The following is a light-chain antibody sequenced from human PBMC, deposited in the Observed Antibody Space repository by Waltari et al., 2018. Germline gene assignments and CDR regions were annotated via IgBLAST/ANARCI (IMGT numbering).Light chain of an antibody. Sequence: EIVMTQSPATLSVSPGERANLSCRASQSVSHNLAWYQQKPGQAPRLLIYGASSRATCFPARFSGSGSGTEFTLTISSLQSEDFAVYYCQQYNNWYSFGQGTKLEIK. CDR2: GAS. V-gene: IGKV3-15*01. J-gene: IGKJ2*01. CDR1: QSVSHN. CDR3: QQYNNWYS.